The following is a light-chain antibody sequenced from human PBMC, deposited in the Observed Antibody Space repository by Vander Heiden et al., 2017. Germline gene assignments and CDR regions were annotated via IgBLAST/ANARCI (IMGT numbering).Light chain of an antibody. CDR3: SSYTSSSTYV. CDR2: DVS. CDR1: SSDVGGYNY. Sequence: QSALTQTASASGSPGQSITISCTGTSSDVGGYNYVAWYQQHPGKAPKLMIYDVSNRPSGVSNRFSGSKSGNTASLTISGLQAEDEADYYCSSYTSSSTYVFGTGTKVTVL. J-gene: IGLJ1*01. V-gene: IGLV2-14*03.